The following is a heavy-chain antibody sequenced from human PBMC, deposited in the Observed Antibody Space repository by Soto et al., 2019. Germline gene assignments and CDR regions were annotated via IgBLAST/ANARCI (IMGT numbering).Heavy chain of an antibody. CDR3: AGDSPIGSTFSGYDAIDY. CDR1: GGPFSNDI. Sequence: VASVKVSCKASGGPFSNDIITWVRQAPGQGLEWMGRIIPLLNIANYAQKFQGRVTITADRSTGTAYMELNSLRSEDTAVYYCAGDSPIGSTFSGYDAIDYWGQGTLVTVSS. J-gene: IGHJ4*02. V-gene: IGHV1-69*04. D-gene: IGHD5-12*01. CDR2: IIPLLNIA.